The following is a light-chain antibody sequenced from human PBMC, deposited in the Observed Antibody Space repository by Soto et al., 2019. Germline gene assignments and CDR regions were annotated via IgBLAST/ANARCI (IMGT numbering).Light chain of an antibody. Sequence: QSALTQPASVSGSPGQSVTISCTGTSSDVGGYNYVSWYQQHPGKAPKLMIYEVSNRPSGVSNRFSGSKSGNTAYLTISGLQPEDEADYYSSSYTSSSTLVFGTGTKVTVL. CDR3: SSYTSSSTLV. J-gene: IGLJ1*01. CDR1: SSDVGGYNY. CDR2: EVS. V-gene: IGLV2-14*01.